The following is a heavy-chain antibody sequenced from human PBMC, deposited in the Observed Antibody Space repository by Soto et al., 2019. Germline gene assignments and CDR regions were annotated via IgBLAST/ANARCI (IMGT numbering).Heavy chain of an antibody. CDR1: GGSISSGGYY. D-gene: IGHD5-12*01. CDR2: IYYSGST. V-gene: IGHV4-31*03. CDR3: ARDRVSRDGYNVYYYGMDV. J-gene: IGHJ6*02. Sequence: GPGPASASETLSLTCTVSGGSISSGGYYWSWIRQHPGKGLEWIGYIYYSGSTYYNPSLKSRVTISVDTSKNQFSLKLSSVTAADTAVYYCARDRVSRDGYNVYYYGMDVWGQGTTVTVSS.